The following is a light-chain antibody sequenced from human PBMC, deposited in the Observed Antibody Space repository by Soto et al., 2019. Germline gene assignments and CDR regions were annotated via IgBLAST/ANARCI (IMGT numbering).Light chain of an antibody. CDR2: EVS. Sequence: DIVLTQTPLSLSVTPGQPSSISCKPSXSLLHSDGKTYLYWYLQKPGHPPQLMIYEVSNRFSGVPDRFSGSASGTEFTLTISSLQPDDFATYFCQQYSTYSWTFGQGTKVDIK. J-gene: IGKJ1*01. V-gene: IGKV2D-29*01. CDR1: XSLLHSDGKTY. CDR3: QQYSTYSWT.